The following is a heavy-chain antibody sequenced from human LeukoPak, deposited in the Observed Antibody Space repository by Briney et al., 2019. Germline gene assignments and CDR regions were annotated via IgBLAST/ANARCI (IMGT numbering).Heavy chain of an antibody. CDR2: IKTDGSIT. J-gene: IGHJ4*02. CDR3: TSSEDY. Sequence: PGGSLRLSCAASGFTFSSYWMHWVRQAPGKGLVWVSRIKTDGSITSYADSVKGRFTISRDNAKNTLYVQMNSLRVEDTAVYYCTSSEDYWGQGTLVTVSS. V-gene: IGHV3-74*01. CDR1: GFTFSSYW.